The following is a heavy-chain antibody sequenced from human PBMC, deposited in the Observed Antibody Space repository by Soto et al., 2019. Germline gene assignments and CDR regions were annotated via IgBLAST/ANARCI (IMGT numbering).Heavy chain of an antibody. CDR3: TREGSAPYYYYGMDA. Sequence: ASVKVSCKASGYTFPSYGISWVRQAPGQGLEWMGWINTHNGNTNYAQNLQGRVIMTADTSTSTAYMELRSLRSDDTAVYYCTREGSAPYYYYGMDASGQGTTVTVS. CDR2: INTHNGNT. D-gene: IGHD3-10*01. V-gene: IGHV1-18*01. J-gene: IGHJ6*02. CDR1: GYTFPSYG.